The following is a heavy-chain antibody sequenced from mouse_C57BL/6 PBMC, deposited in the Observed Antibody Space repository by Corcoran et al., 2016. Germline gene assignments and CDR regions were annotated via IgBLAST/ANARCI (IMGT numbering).Heavy chain of an antibody. J-gene: IGHJ2*01. CDR3: ARSIYYGSMCDY. V-gene: IGHV9-3*01. Sequence: QIQLVQSGPELKKPGETVKISCKASGYTFTTYGMSWVKQAPGKGLKWMGWINTYSGVPTYADDFKGRFAFSLETSASTAYLQINNLKNEDTATYFCARSIYYGSMCDYWGQGTTLTVSS. CDR2: INTYSGVP. D-gene: IGHD1-1*01. CDR1: GYTFTTYG.